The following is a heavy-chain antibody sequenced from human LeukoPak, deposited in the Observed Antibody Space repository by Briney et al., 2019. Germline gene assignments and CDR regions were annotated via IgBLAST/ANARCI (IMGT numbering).Heavy chain of an antibody. D-gene: IGHD2-15*01. CDR2: IYNTTSRPYT. J-gene: IGHJ4*02. Sequence: GGSLRLSCATSGFHFSKYSVYWVRRAPGKGLEWVSYIYNTTSRPYTYYADSVQGRFTISRDNAKNSLHLKMDSLRAKDTDVYYRTLNNPGSSGNFYWGVGTLVTVSS. V-gene: IGHV3-21*01. CDR1: GFHFSKYS. CDR3: TLNNPGSSGNFY.